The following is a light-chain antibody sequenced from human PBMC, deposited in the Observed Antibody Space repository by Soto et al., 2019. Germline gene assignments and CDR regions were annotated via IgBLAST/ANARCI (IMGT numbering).Light chain of an antibody. J-gene: IGKJ2*01. CDR1: RSVSSN. Sequence: EIVMTQSPATLSVSPGERATLSCRASRSVSSNLAWYQQKPGQAPRLLMYGASTRATGIPARFSGSGSGTEFTLTISSLQSEDFAVYYCQQYNNWPPYTFGHGTKVDIK. V-gene: IGKV3-15*01. CDR3: QQYNNWPPYT. CDR2: GAS.